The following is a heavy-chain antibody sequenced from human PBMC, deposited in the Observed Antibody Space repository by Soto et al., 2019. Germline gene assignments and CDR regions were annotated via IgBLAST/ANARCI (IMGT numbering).Heavy chain of an antibody. CDR1: GFSFNSHA. CDR2: INSGVDA. V-gene: IGHV3-23*01. Sequence: DVQLSESGGGLVQPGGSLRLTCAASGFSFNSHAMTWVRQAPGRGLEWVAAINSGVDAFYADSVKGRFTISRDNSKDTLYLQMNSLGVEDTALYYCARWSYLDYWGQGARVTVSS. D-gene: IGHD3-3*01. CDR3: ARWSYLDY. J-gene: IGHJ4*02.